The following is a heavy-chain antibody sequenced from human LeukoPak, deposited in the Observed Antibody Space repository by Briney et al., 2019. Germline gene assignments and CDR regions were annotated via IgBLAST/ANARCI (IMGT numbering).Heavy chain of an antibody. D-gene: IGHD2-2*01. CDR3: AREVSKCTSCYHNWFDP. J-gene: IGHJ5*02. V-gene: IGHV1-2*02. CDR2: INPNSGGT. CDR1: GYTLTELS. Sequence: ASVKVSCKVSGYTLTELSMHWVRQAPGKGLEWMGWINPNSGGTNYAQKFQGRVTMTRDTSISTAYMELSRLRSDDTAVYYCAREVSKCTSCYHNWFDPWGQGTLVTVSS.